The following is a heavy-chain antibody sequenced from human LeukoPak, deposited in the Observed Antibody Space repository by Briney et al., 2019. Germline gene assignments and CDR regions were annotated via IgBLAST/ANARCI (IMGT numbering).Heavy chain of an antibody. CDR2: IYYSGST. J-gene: IGHJ4*02. CDR3: ARHGGYSSSPGY. D-gene: IGHD6-13*01. CDR1: GGSISSYY. V-gene: IGHV4-59*08. Sequence: SETLSLTCTVSGGSISSYYWSWIRQPPGKGLEWIGYIYYSGSTSYNPSLKSRVTISIDTSKNQFSLKLSSVTAADTAVYYCARHGGYSSSPGYWGQGTLVTVSS.